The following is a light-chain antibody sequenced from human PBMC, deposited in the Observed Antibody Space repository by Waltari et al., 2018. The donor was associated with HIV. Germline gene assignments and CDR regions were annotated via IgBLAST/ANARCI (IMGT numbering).Light chain of an antibody. V-gene: IGLV7-43*01. J-gene: IGLJ3*02. CDR3: LLYYGGSRPSWV. CDR1: TGAVSTSSY. Sequence: VVPQEPSLTGSPGGTVTLTCASSTGAVSTSSYPSWFQQWPGQSPRPLIFSLNKRNSWTPEHFAGSLLGDEAVVTLSPGQPEDEADYYCLLYYGGSRPSWVFGGGTKLTVL. CDR2: SLN.